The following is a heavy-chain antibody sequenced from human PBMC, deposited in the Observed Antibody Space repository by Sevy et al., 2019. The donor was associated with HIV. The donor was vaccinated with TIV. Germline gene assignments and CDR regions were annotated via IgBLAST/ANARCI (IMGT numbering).Heavy chain of an antibody. Sequence: GGSLRLSCVASGFTFSSYAMNWVRQAPGKGLEWVSAISGRGGSTYYADSVEGRFTMSRDISKNKLYLQMNSLRAEDTAVYYCAKAPPGHCSSSSCPRAYYYYGMDVWGQGTTVTVSS. CDR2: ISGRGGST. D-gene: IGHD2-2*01. CDR1: GFTFSSYA. CDR3: AKAPPGHCSSSSCPRAYYYYGMDV. V-gene: IGHV3-23*01. J-gene: IGHJ6*02.